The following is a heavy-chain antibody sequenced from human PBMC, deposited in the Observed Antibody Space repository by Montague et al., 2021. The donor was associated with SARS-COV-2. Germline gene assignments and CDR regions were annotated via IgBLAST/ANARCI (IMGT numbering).Heavy chain of an antibody. Sequence: SDTLSLTCAVSGGSFSRYYLSWIRQPPGKGLEWIGEISHNGNTKYNPSLQSRVSISLDTSRNQFSLKVSSVTAADTAIYYCARLGDGIVPSPILGLGPYYSFYYMDVWGKGTTVTVSS. CDR1: GGSFSRYY. J-gene: IGHJ6*03. V-gene: IGHV4-34*01. CDR3: ARLGDGIVPSPILGLGPYYSFYYMDV. D-gene: IGHD2-2*02. CDR2: ISHNGNT.